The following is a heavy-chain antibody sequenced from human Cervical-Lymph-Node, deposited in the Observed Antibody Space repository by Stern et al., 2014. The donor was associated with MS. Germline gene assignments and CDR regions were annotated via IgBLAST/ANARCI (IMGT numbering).Heavy chain of an antibody. CDR3: VRGYNSFDS. J-gene: IGHJ4*02. V-gene: IGHV3-72*01. D-gene: IGHD1-1*01. Sequence: EVQLVESGGDLVQPGGSLRLSCAASGFTFSDHYMDWVRPAPGKGLEWVGRSRNKANSYTTEYAASVRGRFTVSRDGSKDSLYLQMDSLKTEDTAVYYCVRGYNSFDSWGQGTLVTVSS. CDR2: SRNKANSYTT. CDR1: GFTFSDHY.